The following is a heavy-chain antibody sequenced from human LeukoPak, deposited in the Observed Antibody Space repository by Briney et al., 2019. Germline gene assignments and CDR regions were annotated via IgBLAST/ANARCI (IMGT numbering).Heavy chain of an antibody. CDR3: ARVDPDGSGSYPLDY. CDR1: GGSISSSNW. J-gene: IGHJ4*02. Sequence: PSETLSLTCAVSGGSISSSNWWSWVRQPPGKGLEWIGEIYHSGSTNYNPSLKSRVTKSVDKSKNQFSLKLSSVTAADTAVYYCARVDPDGSGSYPLDYWGQGTLVTVSS. V-gene: IGHV4-4*02. D-gene: IGHD3-10*01. CDR2: IYHSGST.